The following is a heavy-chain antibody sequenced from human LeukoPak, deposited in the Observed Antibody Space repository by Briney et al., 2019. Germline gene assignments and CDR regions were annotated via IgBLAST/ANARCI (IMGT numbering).Heavy chain of an antibody. J-gene: IGHJ4*02. CDR2: IKEDGSEK. CDR3: AREDVGQWSPARNFDY. D-gene: IGHD6-19*01. Sequence: GGSLRLSCSCAASGITFDTYWMHWVRQSPGKGLEWVAAIKEDGSEKYYVDSVKGRFTISRDNAKNSLYLQMNSLRAEDTAVYYCAREDVGQWSPARNFDYWGQGTLVTVSS. CDR1: GITFDTYW. V-gene: IGHV3-7*01.